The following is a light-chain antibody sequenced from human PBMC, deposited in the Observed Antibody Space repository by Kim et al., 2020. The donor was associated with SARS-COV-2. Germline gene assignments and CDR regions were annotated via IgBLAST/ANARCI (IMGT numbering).Light chain of an antibody. CDR3: QAWDSSTSVV. CDR1: KLGDRY. Sequence: VSPGQTASITCSGDKLGDRYACWYQQKPGQSPVLVIYQDTRRPSGIPEGFSGSNSGNTATLTISGTQAMDEADYFCQAWDSSTSVVFGGGTQLTVL. CDR2: QDT. J-gene: IGLJ2*01. V-gene: IGLV3-1*01.